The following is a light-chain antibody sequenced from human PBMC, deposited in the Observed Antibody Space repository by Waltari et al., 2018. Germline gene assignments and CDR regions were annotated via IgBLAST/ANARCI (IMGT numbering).Light chain of an antibody. CDR2: EVN. V-gene: IGLV2-8*01. CDR3: ASYAGTSKLV. CDR1: RSASGGYNY. Sequence: QSALTQPPSASGSPGQSVTIACTGTRSASGGYNYVPWYQQHPAKAPTLMIYEVNKRPSGVPDRFSGFKSVNTASLTVSGLQAEDEADYYCASYAGTSKLVFGGGTKLTVV. J-gene: IGLJ2*01.